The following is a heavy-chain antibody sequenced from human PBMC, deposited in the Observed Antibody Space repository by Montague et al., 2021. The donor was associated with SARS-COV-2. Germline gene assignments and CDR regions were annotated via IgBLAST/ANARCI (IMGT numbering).Heavy chain of an antibody. Sequence: PALVKPTQTLTLTCTFSGFSLSTSGMCVSWIRQPPGKALEWLALIDWDDDKYYSTSLKTRLTISKDTSKNQVVLTMTNMDPVDTATYYCARTYYDILPNLCYFDSWGQGTLVTVSS. D-gene: IGHD3-9*01. CDR1: GFSLSTSGMC. CDR3: ARTYYDILPNLCYFDS. V-gene: IGHV2-70*01. CDR2: IDWDDDK. J-gene: IGHJ4*02.